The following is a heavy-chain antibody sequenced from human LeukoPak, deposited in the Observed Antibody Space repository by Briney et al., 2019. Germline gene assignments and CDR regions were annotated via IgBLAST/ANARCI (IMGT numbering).Heavy chain of an antibody. V-gene: IGHV3-48*03. CDR1: GFTFSSYE. J-gene: IGHJ4*02. D-gene: IGHD6-19*01. Sequence: GGSLRLSCAASGFTFSSYEMNWVRQAPGKGLEWVSYISSSGSTIYYADSVKGRFTISRDNSKNTLYLQMNSLRAEDTAVYYCARLVAGTSMDWGQGTLVTVSS. CDR3: ARLVAGTSMD. CDR2: ISSSGSTI.